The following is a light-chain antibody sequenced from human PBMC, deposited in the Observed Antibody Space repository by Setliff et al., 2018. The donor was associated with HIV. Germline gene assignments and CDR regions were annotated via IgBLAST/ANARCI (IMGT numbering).Light chain of an antibody. CDR3: CSYAGSKNV. Sequence: QSALTQPRSVSGSPGQSVTISCTGTSSDVGGYNYVSWYQQHPGKAPKLMIYDVSERPSGVPDRFSGSKSANTASLTISGLQAEDEADYYCCSYAGSKNVFGTGTKVTVL. CDR2: DVS. V-gene: IGLV2-11*01. J-gene: IGLJ1*01. CDR1: SSDVGGYNY.